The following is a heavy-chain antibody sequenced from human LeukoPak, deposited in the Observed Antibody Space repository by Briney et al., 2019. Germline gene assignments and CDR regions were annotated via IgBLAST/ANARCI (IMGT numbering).Heavy chain of an antibody. Sequence: GASVKVSCKAFGYTFTSYGISWVRQAPGQGLEWMGWISAYNGNTNYAQKLQGRVTMTTDTSTSTAYMELRSLRSDDTAVYYCARDRYSTVSSGAFDIWGQGTMVTVSS. J-gene: IGHJ3*02. CDR3: ARDRYSTVSSGAFDI. D-gene: IGHD6-13*01. V-gene: IGHV1-18*01. CDR2: ISAYNGNT. CDR1: GYTFTSYG.